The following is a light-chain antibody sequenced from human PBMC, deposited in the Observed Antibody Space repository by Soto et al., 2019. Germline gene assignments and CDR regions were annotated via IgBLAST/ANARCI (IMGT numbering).Light chain of an antibody. CDR2: DDS. Sequence: SYELTQAPAVSVAPGQTARITRGGDNVGSKTVHWYQQKPGQAPVLVVYDDSGRTSGIPERFFGSNSGNTATLTISRVEAGDEADYYCQVWDSSSVHHGFGTGTKVTVL. CDR3: QVWDSSSVHHG. J-gene: IGLJ1*01. V-gene: IGLV3-21*02. CDR1: NVGSKT.